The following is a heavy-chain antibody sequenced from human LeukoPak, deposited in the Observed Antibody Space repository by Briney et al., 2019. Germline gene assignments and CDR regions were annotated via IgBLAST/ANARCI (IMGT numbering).Heavy chain of an antibody. Sequence: AGGSLRLSCAASGFTFSSSAMSWVRQAPGKGLEWVSAISNNGGYTYYADSVQGRFTISRDNSKNTVYLQMNSLRAEDTAVYYCAKGGYYYDSSGFDYWGQGILVTVSS. CDR1: GFTFSSSA. V-gene: IGHV3-23*01. J-gene: IGHJ4*02. D-gene: IGHD3-22*01. CDR2: ISNNGGYT. CDR3: AKGGYYYDSSGFDY.